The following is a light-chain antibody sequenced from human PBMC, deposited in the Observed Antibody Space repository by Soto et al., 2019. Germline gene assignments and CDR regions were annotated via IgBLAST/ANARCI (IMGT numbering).Light chain of an antibody. CDR3: SSYVAGSTPFV. Sequence: QSALTQPASVSGSPGQSITISCTGTSSDVGGYNYVSWYQQHPDKAPKLMIYDVSNRPSGVSNRFSGSKSGNTASLTISGLQADDEADYSCSSYVAGSTPFVFGPGTKLTVL. V-gene: IGLV2-14*01. CDR2: DVS. J-gene: IGLJ1*01. CDR1: SSDVGGYNY.